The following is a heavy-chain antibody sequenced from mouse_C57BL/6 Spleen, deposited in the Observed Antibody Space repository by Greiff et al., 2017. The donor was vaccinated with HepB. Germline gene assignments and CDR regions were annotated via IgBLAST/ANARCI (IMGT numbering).Heavy chain of an antibody. CDR2: INPNNGGT. V-gene: IGHV1-22*01. D-gene: IGHD2-1*01. J-gene: IGHJ4*01. CDR3: ARNYGKEDYYAMDY. Sequence: EVQLQQSGPELVKPGASVKMSCKASGYTFTDYNMHWVKQSHGKSLEWIGYINPNNGGTSYNQKFKGKATLTVNKSSSTAYMELRSLTSEESAVYYCARNYGKEDYYAMDYWGQGTSVTVSS. CDR1: GYTFTDYN.